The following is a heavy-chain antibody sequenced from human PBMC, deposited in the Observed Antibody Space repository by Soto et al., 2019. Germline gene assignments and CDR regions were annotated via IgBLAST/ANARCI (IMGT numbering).Heavy chain of an antibody. CDR2: INHLGSI. CDR1: GGSLSYYF. D-gene: IGHD2-21*01. CDR3: ARGGISHWAYFYYMDV. Sequence: SETLSLTCVVAGGSLSYYFWSWIRQPPGMALEWIGEINHLGSINYNPSLKSRVTMSVDTSKNQFSLTLNSVTAADTATYYCARGGISHWAYFYYMDVWDRGTTVTVSS. J-gene: IGHJ6*03. V-gene: IGHV4-34*01.